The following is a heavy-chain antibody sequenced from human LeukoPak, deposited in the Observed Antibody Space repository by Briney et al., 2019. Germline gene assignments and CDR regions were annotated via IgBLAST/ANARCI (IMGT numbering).Heavy chain of an antibody. D-gene: IGHD5-12*01. V-gene: IGHV3-23*01. CDR1: GFTFSSYA. Sequence: GGSLRLSCAASGFTFSSYAMSWVRQAPGKGLDWVSAISGSGGSTYYADSVKGRFTISRDNSKNTLYLQMNSLRAEDTAVYYCATVDIVATIRFGYFDYWGQGTLVTVSS. CDR3: ATVDIVATIRFGYFDY. CDR2: ISGSGGST. J-gene: IGHJ4*02.